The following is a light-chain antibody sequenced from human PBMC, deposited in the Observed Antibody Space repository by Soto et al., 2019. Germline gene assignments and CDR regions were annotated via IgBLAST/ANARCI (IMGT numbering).Light chain of an antibody. J-gene: IGKJ2*01. CDR2: EAS. CDR1: QSISRW. CDR3: QQFNSYSMYT. Sequence: DIQMTQSPSTLSASIGDRVTITCRASQSISRWLAWYQQKPGMAPELLIYEASSLGSGVPSRFSGSGSGTEFTLTISSLQPDEFATYYCQQFNSYSMYTFGQGTKVDIK. V-gene: IGKV1-5*03.